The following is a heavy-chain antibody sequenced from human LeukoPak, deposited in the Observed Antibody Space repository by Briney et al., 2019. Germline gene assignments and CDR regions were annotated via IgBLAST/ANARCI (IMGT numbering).Heavy chain of an antibody. D-gene: IGHD3-10*01. CDR1: GGSFSGYY. Sequence: PSETLSLTCAVYGGSFSGYYWSWIRQPPGKGLEWIGRIYTSGSTNYNPSLKSRVTMSVDTSKNQFSLKLSSVTAADTAVYYCATSQYYYGSGSSDYWGQGTLVTVSS. CDR3: ATSQYYYGSGSSDY. CDR2: IYTSGST. V-gene: IGHV4-59*10. J-gene: IGHJ4*02.